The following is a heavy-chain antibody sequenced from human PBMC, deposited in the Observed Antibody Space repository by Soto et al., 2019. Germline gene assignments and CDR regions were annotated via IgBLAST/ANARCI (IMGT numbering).Heavy chain of an antibody. J-gene: IGHJ4*02. D-gene: IGHD3-22*01. CDR2: INPNSGGT. CDR1: GYTFTGYY. V-gene: IGHV1-2*04. CDR3: ARGVPAAYYDSSGYYSDY. Sequence: QVQLVQSGAEVKKPGASVKVSCKASGYTFTGYYMHWVRQAPGQGLEWMGWINPNSGGTNYAQKFQGWVTMTRDTSISTAYMELSRLRSDDTAVYYCARGVPAAYYDSSGYYSDYWGQGTLVTVSS.